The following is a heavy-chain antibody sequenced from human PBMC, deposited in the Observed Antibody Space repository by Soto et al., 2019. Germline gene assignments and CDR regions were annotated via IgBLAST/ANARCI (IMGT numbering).Heavy chain of an antibody. CDR2: INPNSGGT. CDR1: GYTFTGYH. Sequence: ASVKVSCKASGYTFTGYHMHWVRQAPGQGXEWMGWINPNSGGTNYAQKFQGRVTMTRDTSISTAYMELSRLRSDDTAVYYCARDRRQWLGVYYYYGMDVWGQGTTVTVFS. J-gene: IGHJ6*02. D-gene: IGHD6-19*01. CDR3: ARDRRQWLGVYYYYGMDV. V-gene: IGHV1-2*02.